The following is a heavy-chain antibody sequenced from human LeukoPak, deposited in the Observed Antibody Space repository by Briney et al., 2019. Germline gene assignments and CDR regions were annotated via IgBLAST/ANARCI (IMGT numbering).Heavy chain of an antibody. V-gene: IGHV4-59*12. D-gene: IGHD3-22*01. Sequence: SETLSLTCTVSGGSISSYYWSWIRQPPGKALEWIVYIYYSGSTDYNPSLRSRPTISVDTSKNQFSLNINSVTAADTAVYYCARDENWPISRGSYFALAYWGQGTLVTVSS. CDR3: ARDENWPISRGSYFALAY. CDR2: IYYSGST. J-gene: IGHJ4*02. CDR1: GGSISSYY.